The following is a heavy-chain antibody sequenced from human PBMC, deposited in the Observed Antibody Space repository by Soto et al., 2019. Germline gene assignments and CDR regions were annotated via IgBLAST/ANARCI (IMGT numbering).Heavy chain of an antibody. Sequence: GGSLRLSCAASGFTFSSYAMSWVRQAPGKGLEWVSAISGSGGSTYYADSVKGRFTISRDNSKNTLYLQMNSLRAEDTAVYYCAKGVRTIFGVVIMGQFDYWGQGTLVTVSS. V-gene: IGHV3-23*01. J-gene: IGHJ4*02. CDR3: AKGVRTIFGVVIMGQFDY. CDR1: GFTFSSYA. CDR2: ISGSGGST. D-gene: IGHD3-3*01.